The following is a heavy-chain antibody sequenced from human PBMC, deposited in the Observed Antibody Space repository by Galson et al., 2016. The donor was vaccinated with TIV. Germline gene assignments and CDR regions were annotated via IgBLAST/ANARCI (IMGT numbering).Heavy chain of an antibody. Sequence: CAISGDSVSSDSAAWNWIRQSPSRGLEWLGRTYYRSKWYNDYAVAAKSRITITPDTSKNQFSLQLNSVTPEDTAVYYCARATPSVFGIIMTLDSWGQGTLVTVSS. V-gene: IGHV6-1*01. D-gene: IGHD3-16*01. CDR2: TYYRSKWYN. CDR1: GDSVSSDSAA. J-gene: IGHJ4*02. CDR3: ARATPSVFGIIMTLDS.